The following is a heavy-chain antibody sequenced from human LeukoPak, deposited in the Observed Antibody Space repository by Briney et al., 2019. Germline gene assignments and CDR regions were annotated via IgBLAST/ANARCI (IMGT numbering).Heavy chain of an antibody. J-gene: IGHJ5*02. D-gene: IGHD3-3*01. CDR1: GFTFSSYS. CDR2: ISSSSSTI. V-gene: IGHV3-48*01. CDR3: ASKATSLGYDFS. Sequence: GGSLRLSCAASGFTFSSYSMNWVRQAPGKGLEWVSYISSSSSTIYYADSVKGRFTISRDNARNSLYLQMNSLRAEDTAVYYCASKATSLGYDFSWGQGTLVTVSS.